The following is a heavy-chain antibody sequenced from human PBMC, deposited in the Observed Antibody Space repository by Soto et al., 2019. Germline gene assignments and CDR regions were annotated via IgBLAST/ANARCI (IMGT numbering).Heavy chain of an antibody. CDR2: VSSSGST. CDR1: GDSVSTGSYS. Sequence: SETLSLTCTVSGDSVSTGSYSWTWIRQPPGKGLEWLGYVSSSGSTKHNPSLEGRVTISLNMSKNQFSLNLTSVTAADTATYYCARELGGATTSNLRYYNAKDVWGHGTAVTVSS. V-gene: IGHV4-61*01. CDR3: ARELGGATTSNLRYYNAKDV. J-gene: IGHJ6*02. D-gene: IGHD1-26*01.